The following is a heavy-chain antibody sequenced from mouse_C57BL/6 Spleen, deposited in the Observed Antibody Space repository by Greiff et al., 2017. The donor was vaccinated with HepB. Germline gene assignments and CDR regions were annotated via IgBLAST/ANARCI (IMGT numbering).Heavy chain of an antibody. CDR1: GYTFTDYY. CDR3: ARYYYGSTYAMDY. J-gene: IGHJ4*01. Sequence: EVQLQQSGPELVKPGASVKISCKASGYTFTDYYMNWVKQSHGKSLEWIGDINPNNGGTSYKQKFKGKATLTVDKSSSTAYMELRSRTSEDSTVYYCARYYYGSTYAMDYWGQGTSVTVSS. V-gene: IGHV1-26*01. D-gene: IGHD1-1*01. CDR2: INPNNGGT.